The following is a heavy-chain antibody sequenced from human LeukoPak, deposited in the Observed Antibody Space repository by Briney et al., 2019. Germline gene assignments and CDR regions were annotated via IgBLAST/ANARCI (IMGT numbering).Heavy chain of an antibody. CDR2: IIPIFGTA. D-gene: IGHD2-2*01. Sequence: GSSVKVSCKASGGTFSSYAISWVRQAPGQGLEWMGGIIPIFGTANYAQKFQGRVTITADESTSTAYMELGSLRSEDTAVYYCARDSDPDIVVVPAAKCGMDVWGQGTTVTVSS. CDR1: GGTFSSYA. CDR3: ARDSDPDIVVVPAAKCGMDV. V-gene: IGHV1-69*01. J-gene: IGHJ6*02.